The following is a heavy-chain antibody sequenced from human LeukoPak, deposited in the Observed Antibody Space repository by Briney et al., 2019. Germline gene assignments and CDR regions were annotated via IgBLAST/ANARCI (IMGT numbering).Heavy chain of an antibody. D-gene: IGHD5-18*01. CDR2: ISSDTTNI. Sequence: PGGSLRLSCAASGFTFSSYSMNWVRQAPGKGLEWVSSISSDTTNIYYADSVKGQFTISRDNAKNSLYLQMNSLRAEDAALYYCARDMWIQLSGQDYWGQGTLVTVSS. J-gene: IGHJ4*02. CDR3: ARDMWIQLSGQDY. V-gene: IGHV3-21*01. CDR1: GFTFSSYS.